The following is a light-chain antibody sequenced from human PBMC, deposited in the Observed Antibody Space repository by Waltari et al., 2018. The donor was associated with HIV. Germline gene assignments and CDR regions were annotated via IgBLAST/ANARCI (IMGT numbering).Light chain of an antibody. CDR2: WAS. CDR3: HQYYSAPWT. J-gene: IGKJ1*01. Sequence: DIVMTQSPDSMAVSLGETAHINCKSSQSVLYSSDNKNYLAWSQQKPGQPPKLLIYWASTRESGVPDRFSGSGSGTDFTLTISSLQAEDVAVYYCHQYYSAPWTFGQGTKVEI. V-gene: IGKV4-1*01. CDR1: QSVLYSSDNKNY.